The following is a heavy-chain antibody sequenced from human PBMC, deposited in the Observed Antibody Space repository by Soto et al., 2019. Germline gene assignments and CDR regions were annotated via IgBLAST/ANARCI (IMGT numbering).Heavy chain of an antibody. D-gene: IGHD1-26*01. Sequence: QVQLVESGGGVVQPGRSLRLSCAASGFTFSSYGMHWVRQAPGKGLEWVAVISYDGSNKYYADSVKGRFTISRDNSKNTLYLQMNSLRAEDTAVYYCAKATGIVGAREFRYFDYWGQGTLVTVSS. CDR3: AKATGIVGAREFRYFDY. CDR1: GFTFSSYG. V-gene: IGHV3-30*18. J-gene: IGHJ4*02. CDR2: ISYDGSNK.